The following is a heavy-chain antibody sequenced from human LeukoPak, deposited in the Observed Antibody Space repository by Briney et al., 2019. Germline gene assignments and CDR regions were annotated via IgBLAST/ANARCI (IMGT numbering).Heavy chain of an antibody. CDR1: GFSLTSYW. Sequence: GESLKISCKGSGFSLTSYWIGWVRQMPGKGLEWMGIIYPGDSATRYSPPFQGQVTISADKSISTAFLQWSSLKASDTAMYYCARLPLSSGWPLDFDYWGQGTLVTVSS. CDR2: IYPGDSAT. CDR3: ARLPLSSGWPLDFDY. J-gene: IGHJ4*02. D-gene: IGHD6-19*01. V-gene: IGHV5-51*01.